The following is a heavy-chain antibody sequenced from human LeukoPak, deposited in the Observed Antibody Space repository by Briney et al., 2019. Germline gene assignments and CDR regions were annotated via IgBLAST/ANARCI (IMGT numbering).Heavy chain of an antibody. Sequence: ASVKVSCKASGYNFFNYDINWVRQAPGQGLEWMGWINPNSGGTNYAQKFQGRVTMTRDTSISTAYMELSRLRSDDTAVYYCARGGTTVVTIGHFDYWGQGTLVTVSS. CDR3: ARGGTTVVTIGHFDY. D-gene: IGHD4-23*01. J-gene: IGHJ4*02. CDR2: INPNSGGT. V-gene: IGHV1-2*02. CDR1: GYNFFNYD.